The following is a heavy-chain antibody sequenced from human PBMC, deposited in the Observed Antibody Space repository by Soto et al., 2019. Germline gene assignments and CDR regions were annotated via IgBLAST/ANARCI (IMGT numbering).Heavy chain of an antibody. CDR1: GYSFTSYD. D-gene: IGHD3-16*02. J-gene: IGHJ4*02. CDR3: VRGRVMITFGVVIVIDY. Sequence: ASVTVSCKASGYSFTSYDINWVRQATGQGLEWMGWINPNTGYTDYAQKFQDRVTMTGNTSITIAYMELSSLRSEDTAVYYCVRGRVMITFGVVIVIDYWGQGSPVTVPQ. V-gene: IGHV1-8*01. CDR2: INPNTGYT.